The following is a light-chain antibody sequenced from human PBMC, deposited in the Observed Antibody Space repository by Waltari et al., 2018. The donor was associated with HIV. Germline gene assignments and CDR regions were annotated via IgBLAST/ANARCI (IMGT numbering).Light chain of an antibody. Sequence: QTVVTQEPSLTVSPGGTVTLTCASSTGAVTSGNYPNCFQQKPGQAPRGLIYSTSNKTSWTPARFSGSLLGGKAALTLSGVQPEDEAEYYCLLYYGGAQRYVFGTGTKVTVL. CDR3: LLYYGGAQRYV. J-gene: IGLJ1*01. CDR1: TGAVTSGNY. CDR2: STS. V-gene: IGLV7-43*01.